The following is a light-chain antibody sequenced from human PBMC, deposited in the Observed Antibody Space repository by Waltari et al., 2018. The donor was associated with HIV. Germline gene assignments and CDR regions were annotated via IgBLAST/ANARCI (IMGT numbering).Light chain of an antibody. Sequence: SYDLTQPPSVSVSPGQTASITCSGAKLGDKYLSWYQQKAGQSPLVVIYQDFRRPSGIPERFSGSNSGNTATLTISGTQAMDEADYYCQAWDSSTASAVFGGGTKLTVL. V-gene: IGLV3-1*01. J-gene: IGLJ2*01. CDR2: QDF. CDR1: KLGDKY. CDR3: QAWDSSTASAV.